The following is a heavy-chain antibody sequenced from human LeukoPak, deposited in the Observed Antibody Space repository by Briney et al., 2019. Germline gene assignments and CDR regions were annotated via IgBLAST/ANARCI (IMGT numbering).Heavy chain of an antibody. D-gene: IGHD5-12*01. V-gene: IGHV4-59*01. CDR1: GCSISSYY. CDR3: ARDSSGYDTLDY. CDR2: IYYSGST. J-gene: IGHJ4*02. Sequence: SETLSLTCTVSGCSISSYYWSWIRQPPGKGLEWIGYIYYSGSTYYNPSLKSRVTISVDTSKNQSSLKLSSVTAADTAVYYCARDSSGYDTLDYWGQGTLVTVSS.